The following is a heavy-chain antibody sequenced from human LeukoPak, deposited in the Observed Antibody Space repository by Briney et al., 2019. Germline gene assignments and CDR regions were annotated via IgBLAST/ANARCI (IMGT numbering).Heavy chain of an antibody. CDR3: ARGSYGDYGYYFDY. V-gene: IGHV1-69*05. Sequence: SVNVSCKASGGTFSSYAINWVRQAPGQGLEWMGGIIPIFGTANYAQKFQGRVTITTDESTSTAYMELSSLRSEDTAVYYCARGSYGDYGYYFDYWGQGTLVTVSS. CDR2: IIPIFGTA. CDR1: GGTFSSYA. D-gene: IGHD4-17*01. J-gene: IGHJ4*02.